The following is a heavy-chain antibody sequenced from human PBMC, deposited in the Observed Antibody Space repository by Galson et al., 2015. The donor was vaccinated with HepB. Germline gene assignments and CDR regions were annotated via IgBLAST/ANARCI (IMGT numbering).Heavy chain of an antibody. CDR3: ARPGGQFHYYLYYGLDV. CDR1: GFTFRDYY. Sequence: SLRLSCAASGFTFRDYYMNWIRQAPGKGLEWVAHISSSGDNMDYADSVKGRFSISRDNAKNSVFLQMNSLRAEDTAVYYCARPGGQFHYYLYYGLDVWGQGTPVTVSS. CDR2: ISSSGDNM. D-gene: IGHD1-14*01. J-gene: IGHJ6*02. V-gene: IGHV3-11*01.